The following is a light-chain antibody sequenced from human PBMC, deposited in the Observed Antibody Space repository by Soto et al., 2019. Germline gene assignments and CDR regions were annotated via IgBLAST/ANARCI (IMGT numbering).Light chain of an antibody. CDR3: SSFAGSNNFPYV. CDR2: EIN. J-gene: IGLJ1*01. V-gene: IGLV2-8*01. Sequence: QRALTQAHSASGSRGQSFTISCTGTMSEVVAYDYVSWYQQHPGKAPKLMIYEINKRPSGVPDRFSGSKSGNTASLTVSGLQAEDEADYYCSSFAGSNNFPYVFGTGTKVTVL. CDR1: MSEVVAYDY.